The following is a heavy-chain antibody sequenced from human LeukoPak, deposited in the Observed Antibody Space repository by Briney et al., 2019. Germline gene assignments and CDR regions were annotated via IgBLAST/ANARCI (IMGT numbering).Heavy chain of an antibody. D-gene: IGHD5-18*01. Sequence: GGSLRLSCAASGFTFSSYWMHWVRQAPGKGLVWVSRIYIDGSNTNYADSVKGRFTISRDNAKNTLYLQMNSLRAGDSAVYYCARQYSYGFMYYYYYYMDVWGQGTMVTVSS. CDR1: GFTFSSYW. V-gene: IGHV3-74*01. CDR3: ARQYSYGFMYYYYYYMDV. CDR2: IYIDGSNT. J-gene: IGHJ6*03.